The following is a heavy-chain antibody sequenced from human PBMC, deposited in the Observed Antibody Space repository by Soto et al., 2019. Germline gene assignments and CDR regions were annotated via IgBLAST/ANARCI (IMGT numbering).Heavy chain of an antibody. CDR2: INSDGSVS. V-gene: IGHV3-74*01. CDR1: GFTFGNYW. D-gene: IGHD2-2*01. CDR3: ARGDYVSGTRSSLAGVLYYYLAV. J-gene: IGHJ6*03. Sequence: EVQLVESGGGLVQPGGSLRLSCAASGFTFGNYWMYWVRQAPGKGRVWVSRINSDGSVSSYADSVKGRLTISRDNVKNIMHLQMDSLGVDDPDVYYCARGDYVSGTRSSLAGVLYYYLAVWGKWTTVTV.